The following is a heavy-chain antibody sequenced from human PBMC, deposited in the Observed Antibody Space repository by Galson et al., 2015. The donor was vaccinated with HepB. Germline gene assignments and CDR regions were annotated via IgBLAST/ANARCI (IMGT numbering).Heavy chain of an antibody. CDR3: AREAAMVPWNYYYYGMDV. J-gene: IGHJ6*02. V-gene: IGHV3-30*04. Sequence: SLRLSCAASGFTFSSYAMHWVRQAPGKGLEWVAVISYDGSNKYYADSVKGRFTISRDNSKNTLYLQMNSLRAEDTAVYYCAREAAMVPWNYYYYGMDVWGQGTTVTVSS. CDR2: ISYDGSNK. D-gene: IGHD5-18*01. CDR1: GFTFSSYA.